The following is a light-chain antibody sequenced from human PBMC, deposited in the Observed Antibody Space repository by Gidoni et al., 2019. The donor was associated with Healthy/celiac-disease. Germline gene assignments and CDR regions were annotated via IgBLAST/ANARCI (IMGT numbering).Light chain of an antibody. CDR2: KAS. V-gene: IGKV1-5*03. CDR3: QQYNSYSLT. Sequence: DIQMTQSPSTLSASVGDRVTITCRASQRISSWLAWYQQKPGKAPKLLIYKASSLESGGPSRFSGSGSGTEFTLTISILQPDDFATYYCQQYNSYSLTFGQGTKVEIK. J-gene: IGKJ1*01. CDR1: QRISSW.